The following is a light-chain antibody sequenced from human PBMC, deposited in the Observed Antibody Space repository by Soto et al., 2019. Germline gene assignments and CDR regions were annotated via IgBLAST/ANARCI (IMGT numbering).Light chain of an antibody. Sequence: DVQMTQSPSTLSAFLGDRVTITCQASQSISGWLAWYQQKPGKAPKLLIYKASTLQSGDPSRFSVSGSGIEFTLSISSLQPDDFATYYCQQDGTTSPGTFGQGTKVEIK. J-gene: IGKJ1*01. CDR3: QQDGTTSPGT. V-gene: IGKV1-5*03. CDR1: QSISGW. CDR2: KAS.